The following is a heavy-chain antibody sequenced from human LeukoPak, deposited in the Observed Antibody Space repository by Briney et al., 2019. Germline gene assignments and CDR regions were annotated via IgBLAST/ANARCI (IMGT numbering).Heavy chain of an antibody. CDR3: ARDIAATGTFEY. Sequence: ASVKVSCKASGYTFTSCGFSWVRQAPGQGLEWMGWISTYNGNTNYAQKLQGRVTMTTDTSTTTGYMELRSLRSDDTAVYYCARDIAATGTFEYWGQGTLVTVSS. J-gene: IGHJ4*02. CDR2: ISTYNGNT. D-gene: IGHD6-13*01. CDR1: GYTFTSCG. V-gene: IGHV1-18*01.